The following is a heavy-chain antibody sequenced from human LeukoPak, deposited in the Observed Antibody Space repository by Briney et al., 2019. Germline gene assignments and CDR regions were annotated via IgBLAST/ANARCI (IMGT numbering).Heavy chain of an antibody. CDR2: ISSSSSYT. CDR1: GFTFSSYS. J-gene: IGHJ4*02. V-gene: IGHV3-21*01. Sequence: PGGSLRLSCAASGFTFSSYSMNWVRQAPGKGLEWVSSISSSSSYTYYAESVKGRFTISRDKAKNSLYLQMNSLRAEDTAVYYCANYDFWSGYPDYWGQGTLVTVSS. CDR3: ANYDFWSGYPDY. D-gene: IGHD3-3*01.